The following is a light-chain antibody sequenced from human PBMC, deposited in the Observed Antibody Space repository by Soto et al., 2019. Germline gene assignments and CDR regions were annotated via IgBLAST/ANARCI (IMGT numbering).Light chain of an antibody. CDR3: QQFGTSPFT. Sequence: EIVLTQSPGSLSLSPGERATLSCRASQSVSSSFLAWYQQKPGQAPRLLIYGASSRATGIPDRFSGRASGTDFTLTISRLEPEDFAVYYCQQFGTSPFTFGPGTKVDIK. CDR2: GAS. V-gene: IGKV3-20*01. CDR1: QSVSSSF. J-gene: IGKJ3*01.